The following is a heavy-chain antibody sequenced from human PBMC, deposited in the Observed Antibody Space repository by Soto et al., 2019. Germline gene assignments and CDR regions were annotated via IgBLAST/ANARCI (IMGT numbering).Heavy chain of an antibody. J-gene: IGHJ5*02. CDR1: GFSLSTVGRG. CDR2: IYWNDDE. Sequence: SGPTLGNPTQTLTLTCSFSGFSLSTVGRGVGWIRQPPGKALEWLALIYWNDDERYSPSLKNRLTITKDTSKNQVVLTLTNMDPVDTATYYCAHRGYGNYPRDNWFDPWGQGTLVTVSS. D-gene: IGHD4-17*01. CDR3: AHRGYGNYPRDNWFDP. V-gene: IGHV2-5*01.